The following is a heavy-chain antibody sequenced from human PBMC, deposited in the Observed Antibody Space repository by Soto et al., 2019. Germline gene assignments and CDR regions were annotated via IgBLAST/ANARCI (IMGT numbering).Heavy chain of an antibody. Sequence: QVQLIQSEAEVKKPGSSVRVSCTASGGIFGSHGFSWVRQAPGQRLEWVGGFIPIFRTLTYTEKFQARVRIAEDESTNTVYLDLSSLTSEDTAVYYCVRDRRIYYSDPHDEFGASDYEVWGQGTMVSVSS. CDR3: VRDRRIYYSDPHDEFGASDYEV. CDR2: FIPIFRTL. J-gene: IGHJ3*01. CDR1: GGIFGSHG. D-gene: IGHD3-22*01. V-gene: IGHV1-69*01.